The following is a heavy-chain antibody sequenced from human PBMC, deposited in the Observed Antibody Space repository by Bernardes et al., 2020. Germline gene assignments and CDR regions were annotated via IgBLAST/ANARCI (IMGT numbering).Heavy chain of an antibody. Sequence: GACRKTSCKGSGYSFPHYWIAWVRPIPGQGLASLGILSPSDSDSIYRPSFQGQVTLSVDKSISTAYLQWRSLKASDNGFDYWARWMSNSLDLSCSDGRGNKKRGRIAFESWGQGTMVTVS. V-gene: IGHV5-51*01. CDR1: GYSFPHYW. D-gene: IGHD1-26*01. CDR3: ARWMSNSLDLSCSDGRGNKKRGRIAFES. CDR2: LSPSDSDS. J-gene: IGHJ3*02.